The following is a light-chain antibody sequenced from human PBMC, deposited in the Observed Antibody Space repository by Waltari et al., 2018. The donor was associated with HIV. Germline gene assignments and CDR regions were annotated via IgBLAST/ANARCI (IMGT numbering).Light chain of an antibody. Sequence: QSALTQPASVSGSPGQSITISCTGTSSDVGVYDYVSWYQQHPGKAPNLMLFEVSYRPSAVSSLFAGSKSGNTASLTISGLRAEDEADYDCSSYTTGSTLVVFGGGTRLTVL. CDR2: EVS. CDR3: SSYTTGSTLVV. J-gene: IGLJ3*02. CDR1: SSDVGVYDY. V-gene: IGLV2-14*01.